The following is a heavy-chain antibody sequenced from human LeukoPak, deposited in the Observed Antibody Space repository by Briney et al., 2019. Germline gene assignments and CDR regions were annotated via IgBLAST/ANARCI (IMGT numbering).Heavy chain of an antibody. J-gene: IGHJ4*02. Sequence: PSETLSLTCAVSGGSISSSNYYWGWIRQPPGKGLEWIGSIYYSGSTYYNPSLKSRVTISVDTSKNQFSLKLSSVTAADTAVYYCARAAQGGYSYGYRPLFDYWGQGTLVTVSS. CDR1: GGSISSSNYY. D-gene: IGHD5-18*01. CDR3: ARAAQGGYSYGYRPLFDY. V-gene: IGHV4-39*07. CDR2: IYYSGST.